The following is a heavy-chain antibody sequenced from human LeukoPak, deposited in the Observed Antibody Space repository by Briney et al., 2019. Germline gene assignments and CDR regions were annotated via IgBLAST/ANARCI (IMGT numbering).Heavy chain of an antibody. D-gene: IGHD3-22*01. CDR1: GYTFKNYA. V-gene: IGHV1-8*01. CDR2: MNPNSGNT. CDR3: ARGPWDYDSSGYQYYYYYYMDV. Sequence: ASVKVSCKASGYTFKNYAINWVRQAPGQGREWMGWMNPNSGNTGYAQKFQGRVTMTRNTSISTAYMELSSLRSEDTAVYYCARGPWDYDSSGYQYYYYYYMDVWGKGTTVTVSS. J-gene: IGHJ6*03.